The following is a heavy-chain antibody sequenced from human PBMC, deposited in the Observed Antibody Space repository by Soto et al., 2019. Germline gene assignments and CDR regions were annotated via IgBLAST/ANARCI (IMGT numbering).Heavy chain of an antibody. CDR1: GFTFSSYG. D-gene: IGHD3-3*01. CDR3: AKDHDFWSGYYSDGLDY. V-gene: IGHV3-30*18. J-gene: IGHJ4*02. CDR2: ISYDGSNK. Sequence: GGSLRLSCAASGFTFSSYGMHWVRQAPGKGLEWVAVISYDGSNKYYADSVKGRFTISRDNSKNTLYLQMNSLRAEDTAVYYCAKDHDFWSGYYSDGLDYWGQGTLVTVSS.